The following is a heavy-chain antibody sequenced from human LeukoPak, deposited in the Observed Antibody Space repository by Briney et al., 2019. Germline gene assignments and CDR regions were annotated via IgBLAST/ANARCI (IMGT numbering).Heavy chain of an antibody. CDR1: GFTFSSYG. CDR3: AREGYSSGWSRAFDY. J-gene: IGHJ4*02. D-gene: IGHD6-19*01. CDR2: ISSSSSYI. V-gene: IGHV3-21*01. Sequence: GGSLRLSCAASGFTFSSYGMHWVRQAPGKGLEWVSSISSSSSYIYYADSVKGRFTTTRDNAKNSLYLQMNSLRAEDTAVYYCAREGYSSGWSRAFDYWGQGTLVTVSS.